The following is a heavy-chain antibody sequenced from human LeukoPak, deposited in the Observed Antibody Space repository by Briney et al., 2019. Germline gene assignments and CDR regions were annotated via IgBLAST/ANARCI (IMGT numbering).Heavy chain of an antibody. D-gene: IGHD3-22*01. J-gene: IGHJ4*02. CDR1: GFTFSSYA. Sequence: PGGSLRLSCAASGFTFSSYAMSWVRQAPGKGLEWVSAISGNGGTTYYADSVKGRFAISRDNSKNTLYLQMNSLRAEDTAVYYCAKHREHKTRFKFDYYDSSGYYLMDYWGQGTLVTVSS. CDR2: ISGNGGTT. V-gene: IGHV3-23*01. CDR3: AKHREHKTRFKFDYYDSSGYYLMDY.